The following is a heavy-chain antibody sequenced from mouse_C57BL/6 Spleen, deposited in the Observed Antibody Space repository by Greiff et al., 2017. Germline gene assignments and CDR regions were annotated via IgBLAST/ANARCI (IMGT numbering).Heavy chain of an antibody. D-gene: IGHD2-1*01. J-gene: IGHJ2*01. CDR3: AIYYGNYLDY. V-gene: IGHV1-64*01. CDR2: IHPNSGST. CDR1: GYTFTSYW. Sequence: QVQLQQPGAELVKPGASVKLSCKASGYTFTSYWMHWVKQRPGQGLEWIGMIHPNSGSTNYNEKFKSKATLTVDKSSRPAYMQLSSLTSEDSAVYYCAIYYGNYLDYWGQGTTLTVSS.